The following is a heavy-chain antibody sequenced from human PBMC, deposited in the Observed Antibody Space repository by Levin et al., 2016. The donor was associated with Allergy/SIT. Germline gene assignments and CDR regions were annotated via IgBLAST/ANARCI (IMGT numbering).Heavy chain of an antibody. CDR3: ASRLAAAGGDAFDI. D-gene: IGHD6-13*01. V-gene: IGHV4-34*01. Sequence: PGKGLEWIGEINHSGSTNYNPSLKSRVTISVDTSKNQFSLKLSSVTAADTAVYYCASRLAAAGGDAFDIWGQGTMVTVSS. J-gene: IGHJ3*02. CDR2: INHSGST.